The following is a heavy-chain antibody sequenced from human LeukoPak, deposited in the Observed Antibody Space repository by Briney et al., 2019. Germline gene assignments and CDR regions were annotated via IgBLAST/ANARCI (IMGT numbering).Heavy chain of an antibody. CDR2: ISAYNGNT. J-gene: IGHJ6*04. CDR1: GYTFTSYG. V-gene: IGHV1-18*04. D-gene: IGHD6-13*01. CDR3: ARDGRLGQAPWYLYYYYGMDV. Sequence: ASVKVSCKASGYTFTSYGISWVRQAPGQGLEWMGGISAYNGNTNYAQKLQGRFTMTTDTSTSTAYMELRSLRSDDTAVYYCARDGRLGQAPWYLYYYYGMDVWGKGTTVTVSS.